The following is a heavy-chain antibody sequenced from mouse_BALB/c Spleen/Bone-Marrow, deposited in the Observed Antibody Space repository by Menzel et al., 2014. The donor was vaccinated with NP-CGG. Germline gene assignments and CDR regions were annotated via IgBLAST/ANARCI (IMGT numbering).Heavy chain of an antibody. V-gene: IGHV1-14*01. D-gene: IGHD5-1-1*01. CDR1: GYTFTSYV. J-gene: IGHJ4*01. CDR3: ARWRYPYAMDY. CDR2: INPYNDGT. Sequence: EVQLQQSGPELVKPGASVKVSCKASGYTFTSYVMHWVKQKPGQGLEWIGYINPYNDGTKYNEKFKGKATLTSDKSSSTAYMELSSLTSEDSAVYYCARWRYPYAMDYWGQGTSVTASS.